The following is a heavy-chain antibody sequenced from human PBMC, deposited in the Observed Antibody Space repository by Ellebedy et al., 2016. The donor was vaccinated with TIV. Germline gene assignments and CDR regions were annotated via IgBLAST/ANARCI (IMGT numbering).Heavy chain of an antibody. Sequence: GGSLRLXXAASAFTFSSYAMHWVRQAPGKGLEWVSGIGSSGSSTAYADSVKGRFTISRDNSKNTLYLQMNSLRADDTSVYYCARDKGPNTFDVWGLGTKLTVSS. J-gene: IGHJ3*01. CDR2: IGSSGSST. V-gene: IGHV3-23*01. CDR3: ARDKGPNTFDV. D-gene: IGHD2-15*01. CDR1: AFTFSSYA.